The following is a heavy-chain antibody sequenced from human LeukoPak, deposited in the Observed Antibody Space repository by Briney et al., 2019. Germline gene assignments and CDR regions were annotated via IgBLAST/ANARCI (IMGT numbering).Heavy chain of an antibody. CDR1: GFTVSSYS. Sequence: GGSLRLSCAASGFTVSSYSMNWVRQAPGKGLEWVSSISSSSSYIYYADSVKGRFTISRDNAKNSLYLQMNSLRAEDTAVYYCARIAGGSTSRIVDYWGQGTLVTVSS. D-gene: IGHD2-2*01. CDR3: ARIAGGSTSRIVDY. CDR2: ISSSSSYI. J-gene: IGHJ4*02. V-gene: IGHV3-21*01.